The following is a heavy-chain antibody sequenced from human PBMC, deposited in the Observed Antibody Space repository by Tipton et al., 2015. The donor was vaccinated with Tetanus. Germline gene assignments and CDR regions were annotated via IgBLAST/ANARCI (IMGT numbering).Heavy chain of an antibody. J-gene: IGHJ5*02. Sequence: SLRLSCAASGFTFSSYGMHWVRQAPGKGLEWVAVIWYDGSNKYYADSVKGRFTISRDNSKNTLYLQMNSLRAEDTAVYYCAREGGDSSGYLDPWGQGTLVTVSS. CDR3: AREGGDSSGYLDP. CDR2: IWYDGSNK. D-gene: IGHD3-22*01. V-gene: IGHV3-33*01. CDR1: GFTFSSYG.